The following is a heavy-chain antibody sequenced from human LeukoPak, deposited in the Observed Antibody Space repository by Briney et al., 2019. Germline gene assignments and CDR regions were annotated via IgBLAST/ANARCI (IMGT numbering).Heavy chain of an antibody. CDR3: ARDLAFCSGGSCYSTASAY. D-gene: IGHD2-15*01. CDR2: INPTGGST. Sequence: ASVKVSCKASGYTFPSYFMHWVRQAPGQGLEWMGIINPTGGSTTYAQKFQGRVTMTRDTSTSTAYMELRSLRSDDTAVYYCARDLAFCSGGSCYSTASAYWGQGTLVTVSS. J-gene: IGHJ4*02. V-gene: IGHV1-46*01. CDR1: GYTFPSYF.